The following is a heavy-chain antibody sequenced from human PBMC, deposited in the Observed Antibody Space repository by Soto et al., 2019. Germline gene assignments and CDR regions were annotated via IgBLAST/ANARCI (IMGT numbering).Heavy chain of an antibody. V-gene: IGHV3-21*06. CDR1: GFTFTRYS. Sequence: GGSLRLSCAASGFTFTRYSMNWVRQAPGKGLEWVSSISSTTNYIYYGDSMKGRFTISRGNAKNSLYLEMNSLRAEDTAVYYCARESEDLTSNLDYWGQGTLVTVSS. CDR3: ARESEDLTSNLDY. CDR2: ISSTTNYI. J-gene: IGHJ4*02.